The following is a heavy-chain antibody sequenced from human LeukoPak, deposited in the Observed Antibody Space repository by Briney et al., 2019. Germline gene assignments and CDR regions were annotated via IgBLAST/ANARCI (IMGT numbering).Heavy chain of an antibody. J-gene: IGHJ4*02. CDR3: HYDSSGLGY. D-gene: IGHD3-22*01. CDR1: GGSFSGYY. Sequence: PSETLSLTCAVYGGSFSGYYWSWIRQPPGKGLERIGEINHSGSTNYNPSLKSRVTISVDTSKNQFSLKLSSVTAADTAVYYCHYDSSGLGYWGQGTLVTVSS. CDR2: INHSGST. V-gene: IGHV4-34*01.